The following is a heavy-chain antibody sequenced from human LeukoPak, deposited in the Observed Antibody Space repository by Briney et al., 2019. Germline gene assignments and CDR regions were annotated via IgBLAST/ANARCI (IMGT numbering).Heavy chain of an antibody. CDR3: AKDKNIVATHYYFDY. J-gene: IGHJ4*02. Sequence: PGGSLRLSCAASGFTFDDYAMHWVRQAPGKGLEWVSGISWNSGSIGYADSVKGRFTISRDNAKNSLYLQMNSLRAEGTALYYCAKDKNIVATHYYFDYWGQGTLVTVSS. CDR2: ISWNSGSI. D-gene: IGHD5-12*01. V-gene: IGHV3-9*01. CDR1: GFTFDDYA.